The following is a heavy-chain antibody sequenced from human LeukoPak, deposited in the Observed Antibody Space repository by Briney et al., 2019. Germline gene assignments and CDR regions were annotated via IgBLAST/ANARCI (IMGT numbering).Heavy chain of an antibody. Sequence: SETLSLTCIVSGGSITSYYWSWIRQPPGKGLVWIGYIYYSGSTNYNPTLKGRVTISVDTSKNQFSLKLSSVTAADTAVYYCARGLDNSSGPIWYCGQGRLFTASS. CDR1: GGSITSYY. D-gene: IGHD6-19*01. CDR3: ARGLDNSSGPIWY. V-gene: IGHV4-59*01. CDR2: IYYSGST. J-gene: IGHJ4*02.